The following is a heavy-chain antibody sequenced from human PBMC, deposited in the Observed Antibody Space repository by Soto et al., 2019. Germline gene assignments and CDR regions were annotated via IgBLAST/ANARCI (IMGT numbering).Heavy chain of an antibody. J-gene: IGHJ6*02. CDR2: VYHTGRT. D-gene: IGHD2-15*01. V-gene: IGHV4-61*01. Sequence: SETLSLTCTVSGGSFKSGSYSWSWIRQPPGKGLEWIGYVYHTGRTSYNPSLKSRVSISMDTSKNQFSLNLDSVTAADTAVYFCARDIAYGMDVWGQGTTVTVSS. CDR1: GGSFKSGSYS. CDR3: ARDIAYGMDV.